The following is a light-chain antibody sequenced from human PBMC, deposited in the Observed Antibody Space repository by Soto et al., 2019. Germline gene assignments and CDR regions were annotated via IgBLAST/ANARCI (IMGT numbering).Light chain of an antibody. V-gene: IGKV1-27*01. Sequence: DIKMTQSPSSLSASVGDRVTITCRASQDISVYLAWYQQKPGKVPKLLIYSASTLQSGVPSLFSGSGSGTDFTLTISSLQPEDVATYFCQKFNTAPLTFGQGTRLEIK. CDR3: QKFNTAPLT. CDR2: SAS. J-gene: IGKJ5*01. CDR1: QDISVY.